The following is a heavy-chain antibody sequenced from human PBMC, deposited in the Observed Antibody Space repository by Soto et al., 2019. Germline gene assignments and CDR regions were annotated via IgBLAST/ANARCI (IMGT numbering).Heavy chain of an antibody. Sequence: EVELLESGGGLVQPGGSLRLSCVASRFTFTSYAMSWVRQAPGKGLAWVAAISASGGATIHADSVKGRLTISRDNSKNTLYLQMNSLRAEDTAVYYCAKDVEGGSLFRGAFDYWGQGTQVTVSS. CDR2: ISASGGAT. J-gene: IGHJ4*02. D-gene: IGHD1-26*01. CDR1: RFTFTSYA. CDR3: AKDVEGGSLFRGAFDY. V-gene: IGHV3-23*01.